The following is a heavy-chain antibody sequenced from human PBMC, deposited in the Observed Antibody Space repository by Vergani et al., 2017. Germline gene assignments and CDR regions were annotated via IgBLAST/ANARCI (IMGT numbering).Heavy chain of an antibody. D-gene: IGHD6-19*01. CDR1: GFTFSSYG. V-gene: IGHV3-30*02. J-gene: IGHJ6*02. CDR2: IRYDGSNK. CDR3: AKDGPSSGWYLRKDYYYYGMDV. Sequence: QVPLVESGGGVVQPGGSLRLSCAASGFTFSSYGMHWVRQAPGKGLEWVAFIRYDGSNKYYADSVKGRFTISRDNSKNTLYLQMNSLRAEDTAVYYCAKDGPSSGWYLRKDYYYYGMDVWGQGTTVTVSS.